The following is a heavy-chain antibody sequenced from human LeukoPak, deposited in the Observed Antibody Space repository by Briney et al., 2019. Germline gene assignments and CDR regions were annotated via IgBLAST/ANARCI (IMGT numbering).Heavy chain of an antibody. CDR1: GFTFSSYA. D-gene: IGHD1-1*01. CDR3: AKPGAGFNWVPYFDR. CDR2: ISGSGGST. V-gene: IGHV3-23*01. J-gene: IGHJ4*02. Sequence: GGSLRLSCAASGFTFSSYAMSWVRQAPGKGLEWVSAISGSGGSTYYADSVKGRFTISRDNSKNTLYLQMNSLRAEDTAVYYCAKPGAGFNWVPYFDRWGQGTLVTVSS.